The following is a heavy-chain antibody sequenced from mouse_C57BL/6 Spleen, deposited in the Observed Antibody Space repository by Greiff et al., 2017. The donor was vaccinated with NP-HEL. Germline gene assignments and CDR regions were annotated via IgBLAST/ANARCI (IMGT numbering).Heavy chain of an antibody. CDR1: GYTFTSYW. CDR2: IDPSDSET. V-gene: IGHV1-52*01. J-gene: IGHJ2*01. D-gene: IGHD1-1*01. Sequence: QVQLQQPGAELVRPGSSVKLSCKASGYTFTSYWMHWVKQRPIQGLEWIGNIDPSDSETHYNQKFKDKATLTVDKSSSTAYMQLSSLTSEDSAVYYCASSYGSSYYFDYWGQGTTLTVSS. CDR3: ASSYGSSYYFDY.